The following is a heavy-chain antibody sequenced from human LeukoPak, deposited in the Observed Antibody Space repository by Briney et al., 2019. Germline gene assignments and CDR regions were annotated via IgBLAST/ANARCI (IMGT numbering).Heavy chain of an antibody. Sequence: ASVKLSCTASAYSFINNGINWVRQPPAQGHEWMGWISPYNGNTNFAQKLQGRVTMTTDTSTSTACLELKSLRSDDTAVYYCAGGETRNDYWGQGTLVTVSS. J-gene: IGHJ4*02. CDR3: AGGETRNDY. CDR1: AYSFINNG. D-gene: IGHD3-16*01. CDR2: ISPYNGNT. V-gene: IGHV1-18*01.